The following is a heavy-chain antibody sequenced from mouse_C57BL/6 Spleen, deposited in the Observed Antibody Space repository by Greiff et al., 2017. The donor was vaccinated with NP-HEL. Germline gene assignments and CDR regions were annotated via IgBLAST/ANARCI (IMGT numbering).Heavy chain of an antibody. CDR1: GYTFTSYW. Sequence: VQGVESGAELAKPGASVKLSCKASGYTFTSYWMHWVKQRPGQGLEWIGYINPSSGYTKYNQKFKDKATLTADKSSSTAYMQLISLTYEDSAVYYCAGGSSQYWYFDVWGTGTTVTVSS. CDR2: INPSSGYT. J-gene: IGHJ1*03. CDR3: AGGSSQYWYFDV. V-gene: IGHV1-7*01. D-gene: IGHD1-1*01.